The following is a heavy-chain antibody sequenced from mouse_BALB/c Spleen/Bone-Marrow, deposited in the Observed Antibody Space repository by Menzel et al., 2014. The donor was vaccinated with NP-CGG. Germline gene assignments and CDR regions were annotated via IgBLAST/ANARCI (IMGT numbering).Heavy chain of an antibody. J-gene: IGHJ2*01. V-gene: IGHV1-7*01. CDR2: INPSTGYT. CDR1: GYTFTSYW. D-gene: IGHD2-12*01. Sequence: VKLVESGAELAKPGASVKMSCKASGYTFTSYWMHWVKRRPGQGLEWIGYINPSTGYTEYNQKFKDKATLTADKSSSTAYMQLSSLTSEDSAVYYCARWGDDGTFDYWGQGTALTVSS. CDR3: ARWGDDGTFDY.